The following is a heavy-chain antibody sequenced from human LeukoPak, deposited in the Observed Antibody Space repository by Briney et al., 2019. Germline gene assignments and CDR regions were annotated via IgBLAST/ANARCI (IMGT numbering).Heavy chain of an antibody. CDR1: GGTFSSYA. CDR3: ARTIGGSYGY. V-gene: IGHV1-69*05. D-gene: IGHD1-26*01. J-gene: IGHJ4*02. CDR2: IIPIFGTA. Sequence: SVKVSCKASGGTFSSYAISWVRQAPGQGLEWMGGIIPIFGTANYAQKFQGRVTMTRDTSTSTVYMELSSLRSEDTAVYYCARTIGGSYGYWGQGTLVTVSS.